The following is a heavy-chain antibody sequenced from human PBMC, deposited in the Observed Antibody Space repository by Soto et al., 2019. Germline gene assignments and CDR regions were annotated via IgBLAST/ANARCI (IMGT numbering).Heavy chain of an antibody. CDR1: GFTFTRFS. Sequence: GGSLRLSCAASGFTFTRFSMNWVRQAPGKGLEWVSSISSTTNYIYYGDSMKGRFTISRDNAKNSLYLEMNSLRAEDTAVYYCAKESEDLTSNFDYWGQGTLVTVSS. CDR3: AKESEDLTSNFDY. J-gene: IGHJ4*02. V-gene: IGHV3-21*06. CDR2: ISSTTNYI.